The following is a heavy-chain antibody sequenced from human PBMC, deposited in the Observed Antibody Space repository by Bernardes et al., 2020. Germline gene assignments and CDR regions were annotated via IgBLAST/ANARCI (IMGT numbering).Heavy chain of an antibody. CDR2: IYPGDSDT. CDR1: GYSFTSYW. V-gene: IGHV5-51*01. D-gene: IGHD3-10*01. J-gene: IGHJ4*02. Sequence: SLNLSCKGSGYSFTSYWIGWVRQMPGTGLEWMGIIYPGDSDTRYSPSFQGQVTISADKSISTAYLQWSSLKASDTAMYYCARGELWFGDPTARYWGQGTLVTVSS. CDR3: ARGELWFGDPTARY.